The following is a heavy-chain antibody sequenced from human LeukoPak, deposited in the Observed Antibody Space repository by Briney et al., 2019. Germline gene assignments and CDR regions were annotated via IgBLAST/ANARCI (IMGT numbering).Heavy chain of an antibody. V-gene: IGHV1-18*01. D-gene: IGHD3-16*02. CDR2: ISAYNGNT. J-gene: IGHJ4*02. CDR3: ARVLMITFGGVIENVDY. Sequence: GASVKVSCKASGYTFTSYGISWVRQAPGQGLEWMGWISAYNGNTNYAQKLQGRVTMTTDTSTSTAYMELGSLRSDDTAVYYCARVLMITFGGVIENVDYWGQGTLVTVSS. CDR1: GYTFTSYG.